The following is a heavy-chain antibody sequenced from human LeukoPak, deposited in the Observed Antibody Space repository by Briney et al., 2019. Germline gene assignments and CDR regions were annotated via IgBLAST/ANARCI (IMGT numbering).Heavy chain of an antibody. CDR3: ARDRDYYGSGSSTFDY. V-gene: IGHV3-30*04. D-gene: IGHD3-10*01. Sequence: GRSLRLSCAASGFTFSSYAMHWVRQAPGKGLEWVAVISYDGSNKYYADSVKGRFTISRDNSKNTLYLQMNSLRAEDTAVYYCARDRDYYGSGSSTFDYWGQGTLVTVSS. CDR1: GFTFSSYA. CDR2: ISYDGSNK. J-gene: IGHJ4*02.